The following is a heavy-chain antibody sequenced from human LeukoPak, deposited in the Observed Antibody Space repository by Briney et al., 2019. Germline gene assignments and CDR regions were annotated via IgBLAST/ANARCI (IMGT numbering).Heavy chain of an antibody. CDR3: GRDSLDESGGSRAFDI. CDR2: ISGSGGST. J-gene: IGHJ3*02. D-gene: IGHD2-15*01. CDR1: GFTFSSYG. V-gene: IGHV3-23*01. Sequence: GGSLRLSCAASGFTFSSYGMSWVRQAPGKGLEWVSAISGSGGSTYYADSVKGRFSISRDNAKNTLYLQMNSLRAEDTAVYYCGRDSLDESGGSRAFDIWGQGTMVTVSS.